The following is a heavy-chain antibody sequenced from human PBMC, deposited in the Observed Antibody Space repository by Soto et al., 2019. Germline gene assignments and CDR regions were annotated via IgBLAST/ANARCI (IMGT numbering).Heavy chain of an antibody. V-gene: IGHV3-53*01. CDR3: VRPLPSGRNYGMDV. CDR1: GLGVRNNY. J-gene: IGHJ6*02. CDR2: IYNDGTT. D-gene: IGHD3-10*01. Sequence: EVRLEESGGGLSQPGGSLRLSCTAYGLGVRNNYMSWVRQAPGMGLEWVSVIYNDGTTYYADSVKGRFTLSRDTSQNTLSRQMDSLRAEETAVYYCVRPLPSGRNYGMDVWGQGTTVTVSS.